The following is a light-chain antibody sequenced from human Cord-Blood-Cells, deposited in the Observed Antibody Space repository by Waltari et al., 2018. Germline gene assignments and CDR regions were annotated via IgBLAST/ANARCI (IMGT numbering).Light chain of an antibody. V-gene: IGLV2-14*01. CDR2: DVS. CDR3: SAYTSSSTLV. CDR1: SSDVGGYKY. Sequence: QSALTQPASASGSPGQSITISCTGPSSDVGGYKYAPWYQQHHGKAPKPMIYDVSKRHSVVSKRVPGAKSGDTASLTISGVQAEDETDYYCSAYTSSSTLVFGGGTKLTVL. J-gene: IGLJ3*02.